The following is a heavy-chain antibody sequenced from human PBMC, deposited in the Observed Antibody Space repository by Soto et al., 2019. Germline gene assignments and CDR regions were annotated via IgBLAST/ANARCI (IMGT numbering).Heavy chain of an antibody. V-gene: IGHV3-74*01. J-gene: IGHJ3*02. CDR1: GFTFSSYW. Sequence: EVQLVESGGGLVQPGGSLRLSCSASGFTFSSYWMHWVRQAPGKGLVWVSRIDNDGSSTIYADSVKGRFTISRDNAENTLFLQMHSLRAEDTALYYCARRDGSGSYAFDIWGQGTMVTVSS. CDR3: ARRDGSGSYAFDI. CDR2: IDNDGSST. D-gene: IGHD3-10*01.